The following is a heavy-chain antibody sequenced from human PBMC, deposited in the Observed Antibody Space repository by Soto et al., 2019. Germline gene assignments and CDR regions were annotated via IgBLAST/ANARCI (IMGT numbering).Heavy chain of an antibody. D-gene: IGHD1-7*01. CDR2: IYWNDDK. J-gene: IGHJ4*02. Sequence: SGPTLVKPTQTLTLTCTFSGFSLSTSGVGVGWIRQPPGKALEWLALIYWNDDKRYSPSLKSRLTITKDTSKNQVVLTMTNMDPVDTATYYCALRRLTGTGTTTYNPLRDDYWGQGTLVTVSS. CDR3: ALRRLTGTGTTTYNPLRDDY. CDR1: GFSLSTSGVG. V-gene: IGHV2-5*01.